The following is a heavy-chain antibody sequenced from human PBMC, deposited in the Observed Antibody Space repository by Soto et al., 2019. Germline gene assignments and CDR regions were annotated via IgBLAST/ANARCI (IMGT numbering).Heavy chain of an antibody. Sequence: QVQLVQSGAEVKKPGSSVKVSCKASGGTFSSYAISWVRQAPGQGLVWMGGIIPIFGTANYAQKFQGRVTITADESTSTAYMELSSLRSEDTAVYYCARGGGYGELYYYYGMDVWGQGTTVTVSS. CDR1: GGTFSSYA. CDR2: IIPIFGTA. D-gene: IGHD4-17*01. V-gene: IGHV1-69*01. J-gene: IGHJ6*02. CDR3: ARGGGYGELYYYYGMDV.